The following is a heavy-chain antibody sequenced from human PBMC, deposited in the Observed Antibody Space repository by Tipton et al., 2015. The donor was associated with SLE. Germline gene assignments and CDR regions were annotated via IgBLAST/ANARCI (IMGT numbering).Heavy chain of an antibody. J-gene: IGHJ3*02. Sequence: TLSLTCTVSGGSISSGSYYWSWIRQPAGKGLEWIGRIYTSGSTNYNPSLKSRVTISVDTSKNQFSLKLSSVTAADTAVYYCARLLGLMVYAEGAFDIWGQGTMVTVSS. V-gene: IGHV4-61*02. CDR1: GGSISSGSYY. D-gene: IGHD2-8*01. CDR3: ARLLGLMVYAEGAFDI. CDR2: IYTSGST.